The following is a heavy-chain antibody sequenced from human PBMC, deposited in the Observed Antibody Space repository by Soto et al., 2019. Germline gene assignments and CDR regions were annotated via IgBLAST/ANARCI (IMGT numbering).Heavy chain of an antibody. CDR2: IRSNTDGGTT. CDR1: RLNFRNAW. CDR3: TTDSPYCRGSTCHSAGFDP. Sequence: EVQLVESGGGLVEPGGSLRLSCAASRLNFRNAWMTWVRQAPGKGLEWVGRIRSNTDGGTTDHAAPVKGRFTISRDDSKNTLYLQMNSLTTEDTAVYYCTTDSPYCRGSTCHSAGFDPWGQGTLVIVSS. D-gene: IGHD2-15*01. V-gene: IGHV3-15*01. J-gene: IGHJ5*02.